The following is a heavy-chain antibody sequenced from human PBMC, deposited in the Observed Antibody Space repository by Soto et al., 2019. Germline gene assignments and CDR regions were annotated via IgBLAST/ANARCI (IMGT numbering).Heavy chain of an antibody. Sequence: QVQLVESGGGLVRPGGSLRLSCAPSGFTISAYYMTWIRQAPGKGLEWVSSISSSSTYTHYADSVRGRFTISRDNARNSLYLQMSSLRAEDTAVYYCARENYGSFDYWGQGTLVTVSS. CDR3: ARENYGSFDY. V-gene: IGHV3-11*05. CDR2: ISSSSTYT. J-gene: IGHJ4*02. D-gene: IGHD3-10*01. CDR1: GFTISAYY.